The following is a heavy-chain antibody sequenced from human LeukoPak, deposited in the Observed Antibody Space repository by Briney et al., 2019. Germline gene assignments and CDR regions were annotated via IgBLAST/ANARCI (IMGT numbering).Heavy chain of an antibody. D-gene: IGHD3-22*01. J-gene: IGHJ3*02. CDR3: ARRPIVVVTDAFDI. CDR1: GGSISSYY. CDR2: IYYSGST. V-gene: IGHV4-59*01. Sequence: SETLSLTCTVSGGSISSYYWSWIRQPPGKGLEWFGYIYYSGSTNYNPSLKSRVTISVDTSKNQFSLKLSSVTAADTAVYYCARRPIVVVTDAFDIWGQGTMVTVSS.